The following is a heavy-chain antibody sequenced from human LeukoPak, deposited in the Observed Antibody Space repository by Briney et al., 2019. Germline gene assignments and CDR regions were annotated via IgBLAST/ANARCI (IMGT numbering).Heavy chain of an antibody. D-gene: IGHD3-22*01. CDR2: ISSSSGYI. J-gene: IGHJ4*02. Sequence: PGGSLRLSCAASGFTFSSYSMNWVRQAPGKGLEWVSSISSSSGYIFDADSVKGRFTISRDNAKNSLYLQMNSLRAEDTAAYYCARGPNYYDSSGYYSEYWGQGTLVTVSS. CDR1: GFTFSSYS. V-gene: IGHV3-21*01. CDR3: ARGPNYYDSSGYYSEY.